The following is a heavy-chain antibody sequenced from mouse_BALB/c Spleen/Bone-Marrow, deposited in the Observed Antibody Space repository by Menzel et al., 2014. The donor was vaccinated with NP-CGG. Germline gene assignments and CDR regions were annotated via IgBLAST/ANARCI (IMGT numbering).Heavy chain of an antibody. CDR3: ARSQFWFFDV. V-gene: IGHV1S34*01. CDR2: ISCYNGVA. J-gene: IGHJ1*01. CDR1: GYSFTGYY. Sequence: LVQTGASVKISCKASGYSFTGYYMNWVKQSHGKSLEWVGYISCYNGVASCNQKFKDKATFTVDTSSSTAYMQFNSLTSEDSAVCYCARSQFWFFDVWGAGTTVTVSS.